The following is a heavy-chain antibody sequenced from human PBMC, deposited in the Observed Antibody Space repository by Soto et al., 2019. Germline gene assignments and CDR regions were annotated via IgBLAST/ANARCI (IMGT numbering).Heavy chain of an antibody. D-gene: IGHD3-22*01. CDR2: INPNSGGT. Sequence: ASVKVSCKASGYTFTGYYMHWVRQAPGQGLEWMGWINPNSGGTNYAQKFQGWVTMTRDTSISTAYMELSRLRSDDTAVYYCARGVRRYYDSSGYYFFEYWGQGTRVTVSS. CDR1: GYTFTGYY. J-gene: IGHJ4*02. CDR3: ARGVRRYYDSSGYYFFEY. V-gene: IGHV1-2*04.